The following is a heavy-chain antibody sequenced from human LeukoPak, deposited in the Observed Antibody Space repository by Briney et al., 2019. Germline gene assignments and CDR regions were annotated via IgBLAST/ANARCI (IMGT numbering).Heavy chain of an antibody. CDR3: ARVGYGSGSYYPRADMNYWFDP. D-gene: IGHD3-10*01. J-gene: IGHJ5*02. Sequence: ASVKVSCKASGYTFTGYYMHWVRQATGQGLEWMGWMNPNSGNTGYAQKFQGRVTMTRNTSISTAYMELSSLRSEDTAVYYCARVGYGSGSYYPRADMNYWFDPWGQGTLVTVSS. CDR2: MNPNSGNT. V-gene: IGHV1-8*02. CDR1: GYTFTGYY.